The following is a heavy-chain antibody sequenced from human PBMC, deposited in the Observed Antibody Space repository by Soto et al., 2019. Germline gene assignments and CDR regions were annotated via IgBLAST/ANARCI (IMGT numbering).Heavy chain of an antibody. CDR1: GGSISSGYYY. Sequence: SETLSLTCSVSGGSISSGYYYWSWIRQPPGKGLEWIGNIYYSGNTYYNPSLKSRLIISIDTSKNQFSLKVGSATAADTAVYYCASYSLYGMDVWGQGTTVTVSS. CDR2: IYYSGNT. CDR3: ASYSLYGMDV. J-gene: IGHJ6*02. D-gene: IGHD2-21*01. V-gene: IGHV4-30-4*01.